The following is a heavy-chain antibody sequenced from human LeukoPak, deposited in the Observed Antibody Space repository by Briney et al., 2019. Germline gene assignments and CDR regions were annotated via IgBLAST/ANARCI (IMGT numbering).Heavy chain of an antibody. CDR2: INHSGST. Sequence: SETLSLTCAVYGGSFSGYYWSWIRQPPGKGLEWIGEINHSGSTNYNPSLKSRVTISVDTSKNQFSLKLSSVTAADTVVYYCARGNPYDSSGYYRDAFDIWGQGTMVTVSS. CDR1: GGSFSGYY. CDR3: ARGNPYDSSGYYRDAFDI. V-gene: IGHV4-34*01. J-gene: IGHJ3*02. D-gene: IGHD3-22*01.